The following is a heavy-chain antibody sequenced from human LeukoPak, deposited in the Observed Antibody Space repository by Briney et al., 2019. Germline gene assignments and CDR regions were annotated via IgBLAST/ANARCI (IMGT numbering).Heavy chain of an antibody. CDR2: IYYSGST. D-gene: IGHD5-12*01. CDR1: GGSISSYY. Sequence: SETLSLTCTVSGGSISSYYWSWIRQPPGKGLEWIGYIYYSGSTNYNPSLKSRVTISVDTSKNQFSLKLSSATAADTAVYYCARGPWQYYFDYWGQGTLVTVSS. J-gene: IGHJ4*02. V-gene: IGHV4-59*01. CDR3: ARGPWQYYFDY.